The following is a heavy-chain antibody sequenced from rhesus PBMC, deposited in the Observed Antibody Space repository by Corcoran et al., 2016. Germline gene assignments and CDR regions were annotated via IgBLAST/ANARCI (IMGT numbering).Heavy chain of an antibody. CDR2: INGNSGSP. J-gene: IGHJ1*01. CDR1: GASIRSNW. V-gene: IGHV4-80*01. CDR3: ARAREYCTGSGCYEYFEF. Sequence: QVQLQESGPGLVKPSETLSLTCTVSGASIRSNWWIWIRQPPWKGLEWIGEINGNSGSPTYNPSLKSRGTITKDASKNQFSLKLSSVTAADTAVYYCARAREYCTGSGCYEYFEFWGQGALVTVSS. D-gene: IGHD2-21*01.